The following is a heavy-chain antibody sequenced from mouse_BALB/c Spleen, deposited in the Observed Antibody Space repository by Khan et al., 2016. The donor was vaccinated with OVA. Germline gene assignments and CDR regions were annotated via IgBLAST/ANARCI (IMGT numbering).Heavy chain of an antibody. CDR3: AKGVWSYYHAIDY. CDR2: IWGGGNK. D-gene: IGHD2-10*02. J-gene: IGHJ4*01. CDR1: GFSLTDYG. V-gene: IGHV2-6-5*01. Sequence: VQLLETGPGLVAPSQSLSITCTVSGFSLTDYGVNWIRQPPGKGLEWLGEIWGGGNKYYNSALKSRLSISKDNSKSQVFLKMNSLQTDDTAMYYCAKGVWSYYHAIDYWGQGTSVTVSS.